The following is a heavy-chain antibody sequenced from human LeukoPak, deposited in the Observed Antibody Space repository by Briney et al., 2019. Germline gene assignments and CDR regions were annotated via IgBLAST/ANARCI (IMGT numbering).Heavy chain of an antibody. CDR1: GGSFSGYY. V-gene: IGHV4-34*01. J-gene: IGHJ4*02. CDR2: INHSGST. Sequence: SETLSLTCAVSGGSFSGYYWSWIRQPPGKGLEWIGEINHSGSTNYNPSLKSRVTISVDTSKNQFSLKLSSVTAADTAVYYCASKLKFLDYWGQGTLVTVSS. CDR3: ASKLKFLDY.